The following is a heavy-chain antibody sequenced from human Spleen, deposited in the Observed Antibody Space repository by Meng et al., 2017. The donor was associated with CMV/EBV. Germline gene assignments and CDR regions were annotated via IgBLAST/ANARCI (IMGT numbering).Heavy chain of an antibody. CDR3: ARDDSGNYEPYYYYYGMDV. V-gene: IGHV4-39*07. Sequence: SSSYYWGWSRQHPEKGLEWSGSIYYSGSTYYNPSLQSRVTISVDTSKNQFSLKLSSVTAADTAVYYCARDDSGNYEPYYYYYGMDVWGQGTTVTVSS. CDR2: IYYSGST. CDR1: SSSYY. J-gene: IGHJ6*02. D-gene: IGHD4-11*01.